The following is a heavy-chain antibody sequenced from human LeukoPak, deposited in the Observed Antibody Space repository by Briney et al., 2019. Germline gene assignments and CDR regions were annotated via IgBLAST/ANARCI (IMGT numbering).Heavy chain of an antibody. V-gene: IGHV4-39*07. D-gene: IGHD5-24*01. CDR3: ARGPRWLQDYFNY. CDR1: GGSISSSTYY. CDR2: IYYSGST. Sequence: SETLSLTCTVSGGSISSSTYYWGWIRQPPGKGLEWIGSIYYSGSTYYNPSLKSRVTISVDTSKNQFSLKLSSVTAADTAVYYCARGPRWLQDYFNYWGQGTLVTASS. J-gene: IGHJ4*02.